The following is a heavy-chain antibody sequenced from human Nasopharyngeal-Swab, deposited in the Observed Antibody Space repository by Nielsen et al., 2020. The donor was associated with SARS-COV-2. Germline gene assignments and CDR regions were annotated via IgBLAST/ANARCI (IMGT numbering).Heavy chain of an antibody. CDR1: GFTFDDCA. D-gene: IGHD6-6*01. CDR3: AKDRESGAARPKHGGMDV. J-gene: IGHJ6*02. Sequence: SLKISCAASGFTFDDCAMHWVRQAPGQGLEWVSGISWNSGSIGYADSVKGRFTISRDNAKNSLYLQMNSLRAEDTALYYCAKDRESGAARPKHGGMDVWGQGTTVTVSS. CDR2: ISWNSGSI. V-gene: IGHV3-9*01.